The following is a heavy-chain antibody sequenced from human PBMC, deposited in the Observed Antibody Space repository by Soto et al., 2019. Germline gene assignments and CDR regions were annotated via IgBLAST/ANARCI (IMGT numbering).Heavy chain of an antibody. CDR1: GYTFTGYY. CDR3: ASGRGQLDAYYYGMDV. Sequence: ASVKVSCEASGYTFTGYYIHWVRQAPGQGLEWMGWINPNSGGTNYAQKFQGRVTMTRDTSISTAYMELSRLRSDDTAVYYCASGRGQLDAYYYGMDVWGQGTTVTVSS. V-gene: IGHV1-2*02. CDR2: INPNSGGT. J-gene: IGHJ6*02. D-gene: IGHD6-6*01.